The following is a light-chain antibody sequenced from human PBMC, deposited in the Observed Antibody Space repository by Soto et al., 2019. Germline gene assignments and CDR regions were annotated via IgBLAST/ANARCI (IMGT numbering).Light chain of an antibody. CDR2: SNN. V-gene: IGLV1-44*01. J-gene: IGLJ2*01. CDR3: AAWDDSLNGPV. CDR1: SYNIGSNT. Sequence: QSVLTQPPSASGTPGQRVTISCSGSSYNIGSNTVNWYQQHPGTAPKLLIYSNNQRPSGVPDRFSGSKSGTSASLAISGLQSEDEADYYCAAWDDSLNGPVFGGGTKVTVL.